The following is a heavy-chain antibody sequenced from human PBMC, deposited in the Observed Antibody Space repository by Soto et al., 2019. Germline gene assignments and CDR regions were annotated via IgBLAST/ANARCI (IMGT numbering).Heavy chain of an antibody. CDR2: ISGGGRST. Sequence: GWSLRLSCAASGFPFSSYAMHWVRQAPGKGLEWVSVISGGGRSTYSADSVKGRFTISRDNSKNTLYLQMSNLRAEDTAVYYCAKDHLAPGYWYFDLWGRGTLVTVSS. D-gene: IGHD3-16*01. J-gene: IGHJ2*01. CDR3: AKDHLAPGYWYFDL. V-gene: IGHV3-23*01. CDR1: GFPFSSYA.